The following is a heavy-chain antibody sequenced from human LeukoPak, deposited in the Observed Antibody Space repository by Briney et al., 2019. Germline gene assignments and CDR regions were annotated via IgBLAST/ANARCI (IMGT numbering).Heavy chain of an antibody. Sequence: SETLSLTCTVSGDSFTSRTSCWSWIRQPPGKGLEWITCMYHTGDTFYSPSLRSRVTISIDTSKNQFSLKLSSVTAADTALYYCARHVAVAANYDYWGQGSLVIVSS. D-gene: IGHD6-19*01. J-gene: IGHJ4*02. CDR2: MYHTGDT. V-gene: IGHV4-39*01. CDR1: GDSFTSRTSC. CDR3: ARHVAVAANYDY.